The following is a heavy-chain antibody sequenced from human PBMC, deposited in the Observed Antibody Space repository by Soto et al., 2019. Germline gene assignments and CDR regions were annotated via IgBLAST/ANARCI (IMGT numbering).Heavy chain of an antibody. CDR2: IYYSGST. V-gene: IGHV4-30-4*01. D-gene: IGHD2-15*01. Sequence: KPSETLSLTCTVSGGSISSGDYHWSWVRQPPGKGLEWIGYIYYSGSTYYSPSLKSRVTISVDTSKNQFSLKLSSVTAADTAVYYCFRGYCSGGSCYPRGGMDVWGQGTTVTVSS. CDR3: FRGYCSGGSCYPRGGMDV. CDR1: GGSISSGDYH. J-gene: IGHJ6*02.